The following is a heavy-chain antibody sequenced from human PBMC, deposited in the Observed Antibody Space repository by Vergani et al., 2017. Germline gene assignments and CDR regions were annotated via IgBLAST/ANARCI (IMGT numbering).Heavy chain of an antibody. Sequence: QVQLQESGPGLVKPSQTLSLTCTVSGGSITPGGYYWSWIRQRPGKGLEWIGSIHYSGSTYYNPSLESRLMISIDTSKNQFSLKLRSVAAADTAVYYCARGGVPAAISSAWFDPWGQGTLVTVSS. CDR1: GGSITPGGYY. D-gene: IGHD2-2*02. CDR3: ARGGVPAAISSAWFDP. CDR2: IHYSGST. J-gene: IGHJ5*02. V-gene: IGHV4-31*03.